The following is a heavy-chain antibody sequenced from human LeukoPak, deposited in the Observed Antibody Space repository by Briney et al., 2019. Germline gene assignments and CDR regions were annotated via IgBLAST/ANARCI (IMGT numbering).Heavy chain of an antibody. D-gene: IGHD3-3*01. Sequence: ASVKVSCKASGGTFSSYAISWVRQAPGQGLEWMGGIIPIFGTANYAQKFQGRVTITADESTSTAYMELSSLRSEDTGVYYCARVRRSISPGDWFDPWGQGTLVTVSS. CDR3: ARVRRSISPGDWFDP. CDR2: IIPIFGTA. J-gene: IGHJ5*02. CDR1: GGTFSSYA. V-gene: IGHV1-69*13.